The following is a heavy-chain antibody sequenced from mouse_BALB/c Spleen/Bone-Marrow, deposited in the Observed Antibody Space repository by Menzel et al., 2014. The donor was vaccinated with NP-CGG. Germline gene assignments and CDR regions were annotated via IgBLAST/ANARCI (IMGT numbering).Heavy chain of an antibody. J-gene: IGHJ2*01. V-gene: IGHV5-17*02. CDR3: AIEGYYDY. Sequence: VQLVESGGGLVQPGGSRKLSCAASGFTFSSFGMHWVRQAPEKGPEWVAYISSGSSTIYYADTVKGRFTISRDNPKNTLFLQMTSLRSEDTAMYYCAIEGYYDYWGQGTTLTVSS. D-gene: IGHD2-3*01. CDR1: GFTFSSFG. CDR2: ISSGSSTI.